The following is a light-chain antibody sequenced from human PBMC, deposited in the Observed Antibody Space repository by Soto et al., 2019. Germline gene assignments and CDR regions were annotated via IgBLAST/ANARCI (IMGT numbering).Light chain of an antibody. V-gene: IGLV1-44*01. CDR1: SSNIGTNT. J-gene: IGLJ1*01. Sequence: QLVLTQPPSASGTPGQRVTISCSGSSSNIGTNTVNWYRHLPGTAPKLLIYRNNERPSGVPDRFSGSKSGTSGSLAISGLQSEDEADYYCAAWDDSLNGYVFGTGTKVTVL. CDR3: AAWDDSLNGYV. CDR2: RNN.